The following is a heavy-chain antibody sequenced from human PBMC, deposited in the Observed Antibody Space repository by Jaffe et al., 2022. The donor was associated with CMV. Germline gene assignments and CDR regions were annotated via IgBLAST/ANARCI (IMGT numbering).Heavy chain of an antibody. D-gene: IGHD3-16*01. CDR3: TTELDTGAYWGNSYFDY. J-gene: IGHJ4*02. CDR2: IKTKTDGETT. Sequence: EVQLVESGGGLVKPGGSLRLSCAASGFIFSNAWMGWVRQAPGKGLEWVGRIKTKTDGETTDYAAPVKGRFTISRDDSKATLYLQMNSLKTEDTAVYYCTTELDTGAYWGNSYFDYWGQGSLVTVSS. V-gene: IGHV3-15*01. CDR1: GFIFSNAW.